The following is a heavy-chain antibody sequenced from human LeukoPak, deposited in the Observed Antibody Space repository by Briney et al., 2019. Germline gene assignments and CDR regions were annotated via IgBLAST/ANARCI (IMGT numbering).Heavy chain of an antibody. Sequence: SETLSLTCTVSGGSISHYFWSWIRQPPGKALEWIGYIYYSGSTNYNPSLKSRVTISVDTSKNQFSLKLSSVTAADTAVYYCAKTVAGYWYFDLWGRGTPVTVS. CDR3: AKTVAGYWYFDL. V-gene: IGHV4-59*08. CDR2: IYYSGST. J-gene: IGHJ2*01. CDR1: GGSISHYF. D-gene: IGHD6-19*01.